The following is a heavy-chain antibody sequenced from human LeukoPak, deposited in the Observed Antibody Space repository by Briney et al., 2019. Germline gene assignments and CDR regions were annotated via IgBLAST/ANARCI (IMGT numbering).Heavy chain of an antibody. V-gene: IGHV1-8*03. Sequence: ASVKVSCKASGYTFTGYHIHWVRQAPGQGLEWMGWMNPNSGNTDYAQKFQGRVTITRNTSISTAYMELSSLRSEDRAVYYGARGNLRLLEWSLHGCVPWGQGTLVTVSS. D-gene: IGHD3-3*01. J-gene: IGHJ5*02. CDR3: ARGNLRLLEWSLHGCVP. CDR1: GYTFTGYH. CDR2: MNPNSGNT.